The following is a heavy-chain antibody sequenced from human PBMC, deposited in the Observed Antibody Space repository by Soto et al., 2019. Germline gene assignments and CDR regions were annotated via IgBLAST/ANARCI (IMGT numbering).Heavy chain of an antibody. CDR1: GFTFSSYE. CDR2: ISSSSSSI. V-gene: IGHV3-48*03. J-gene: IGHJ4*02. CDR3: VRDLSYDSSG. Sequence: EVQLVESGGGLVQPGGSLRLSCAASGFTFSSYEMNWVRQAPGKGLEWVSFISSSSSSIKYADSVKGRFTISRDNAKNSLYLQMNSLRAEDTAVYYCVRDLSYDSSGWGQGTLVTVSS. D-gene: IGHD3-22*01.